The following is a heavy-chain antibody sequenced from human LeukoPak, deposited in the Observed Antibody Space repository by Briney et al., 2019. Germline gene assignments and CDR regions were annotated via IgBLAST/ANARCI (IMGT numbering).Heavy chain of an antibody. J-gene: IGHJ4*02. CDR1: GFTFSSYW. D-gene: IGHD1-1*01. V-gene: IGHV3-7*01. CDR3: ARGVPTGIDYFDY. CDR2: IKADGSEK. Sequence: GSLRLSCAASGFTFSSYWMSWVRQAPGKGLEWVANIKADGSEKYYGDSVKGRFTISRDNAKNSLYLQMNSLRAEDTAVYYCARGVPTGIDYFDYWGQGTLVTVSS.